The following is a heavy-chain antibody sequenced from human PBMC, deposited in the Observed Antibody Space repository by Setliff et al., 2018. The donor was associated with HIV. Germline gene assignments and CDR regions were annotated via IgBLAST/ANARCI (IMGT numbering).Heavy chain of an antibody. Sequence: SETLSLTCSLSAGSISNYYWVWIRQSPGKGLEWIGHIHYGGGTYYNPSLESRVSISRDTSKNQFPLNLRDVTAGDTALYYCARAVIRREDRGMWAKLWSASNYMDVWGKGITVTVSS. D-gene: IGHD3-10*01. CDR1: AGSISNYY. CDR3: ARAVIRREDRGMWAKLWSASNYMDV. J-gene: IGHJ6*03. V-gene: IGHV4-59*01. CDR2: IHYGGGT.